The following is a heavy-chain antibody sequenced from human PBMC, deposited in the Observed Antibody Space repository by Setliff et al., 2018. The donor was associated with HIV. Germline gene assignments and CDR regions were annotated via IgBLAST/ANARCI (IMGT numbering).Heavy chain of an antibody. Sequence: SETLSLTCAVYGGSFSGHYLSWIRQTPGKGLEWIGDISHSGSTNYNPSLKSRVTISVDTSKNQFSLRLTSVTAADTAVYFCARGSRSPLVNKFRVTPAFDYWGQGTLVTVSS. J-gene: IGHJ4*01. CDR1: GGSFSGHY. V-gene: IGHV4-34*01. CDR2: ISHSGST. CDR3: ARGSRSPLVNKFRVTPAFDY. D-gene: IGHD2-21*02.